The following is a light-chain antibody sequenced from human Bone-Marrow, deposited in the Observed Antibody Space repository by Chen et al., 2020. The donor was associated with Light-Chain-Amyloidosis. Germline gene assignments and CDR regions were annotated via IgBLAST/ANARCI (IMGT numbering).Light chain of an antibody. CDR3: QSYQGSSQGV. V-gene: IGLV6-57*01. J-gene: IGLJ3*02. CDR1: SSSIATNY. CDR2: EDD. Sequence: NFMLTQPHSVSESPGKTVIISCTRSSSSIATNYVQWYQQRPGSSPTTVIYEDDQRPSGVPDRFSGSIDRSSNSASLTISGLKTEDEADYYCQSYQGSSQGVFGGGTKLTVL.